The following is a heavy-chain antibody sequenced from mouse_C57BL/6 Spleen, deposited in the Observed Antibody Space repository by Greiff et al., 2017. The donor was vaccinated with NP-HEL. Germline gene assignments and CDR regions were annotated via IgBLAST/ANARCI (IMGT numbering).Heavy chain of an antibody. CDR3: ARCYYGSSYGYFDV. J-gene: IGHJ1*03. D-gene: IGHD1-1*01. CDR2: IDPSDSYT. Sequence: VQLQQPGAELVMPGASVKLSCKASGYTFTSYWMHWVKQRPGQGLEWIGEIDPSDSYTNYNQKFKGKSTLTVDKSSSTAYMQLSSLTSEDSAVYYCARCYYGSSYGYFDVWGTGTTVTVSS. CDR1: GYTFTSYW. V-gene: IGHV1-69*01.